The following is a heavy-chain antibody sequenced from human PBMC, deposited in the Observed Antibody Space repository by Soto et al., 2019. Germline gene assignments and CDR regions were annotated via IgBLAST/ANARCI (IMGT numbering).Heavy chain of an antibody. V-gene: IGHV4-34*01. CDR2: INHSGST. Sequence: SETLSLTCAVYGGSFSGYYWSWIRQPPGKGLEWIGEINHSGSTNYNPSLKSRVTISVDTSKNQFSLKLSSVTAADTAVYYCAIQWEDDSTRNLFDYWGQGTLVTVSS. D-gene: IGHD3-22*01. CDR1: GGSFSGYY. J-gene: IGHJ4*02. CDR3: AIQWEDDSTRNLFDY.